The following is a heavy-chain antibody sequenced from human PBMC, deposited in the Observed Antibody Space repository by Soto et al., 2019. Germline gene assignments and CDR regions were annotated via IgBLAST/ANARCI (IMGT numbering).Heavy chain of an antibody. CDR1: GYTFTSHG. CDR2: ISAYNGNT. Sequence: QVQLVQSGAEVKKPGASVKVSCKTSGYTFTSHGISWVRQAPGQGLDWMGWISAYNGNTNYAQKLQGRVTMTTDTPTSTAYMELRSLRSDDTAVYYCARTYCSSARCYSDYWGQGTPVTVSS. J-gene: IGHJ4*02. V-gene: IGHV1-18*04. D-gene: IGHD2-2*01. CDR3: ARTYCSSARCYSDY.